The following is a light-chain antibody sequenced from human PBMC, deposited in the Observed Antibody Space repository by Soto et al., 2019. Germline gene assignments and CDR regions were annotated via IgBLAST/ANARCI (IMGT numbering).Light chain of an antibody. CDR1: KSDIVVYDF. CDR3: NAYAGSNTYV. J-gene: IGLJ1*01. CDR2: EVV. V-gene: IGLV2-8*01. Sequence: QSVLTQPPSASGSPGQSVTISCTGTKSDIVVYDFVSWYQHHPGKAPRLIIYEVVKRPSGVPARFSASKSGNTPSLTVAGVQAADEADYFCNAYAGSNTYVFGSGTKVTVL.